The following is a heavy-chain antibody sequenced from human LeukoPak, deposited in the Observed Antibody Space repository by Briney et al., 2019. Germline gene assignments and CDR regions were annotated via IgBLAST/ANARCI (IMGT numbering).Heavy chain of an antibody. D-gene: IGHD1-1*01. CDR1: GFTFSDYY. J-gene: IGHJ6*02. Sequence: PGGSLRLSCAASGFTFSDYYMSWIRQAPGKGLEWVSYISSSGSTIYYADSVKGRFTISRDNAKNSLYLQMNSLRAEDTAVYYCARAENLWNGLFPPEYYYYYYGMDVWGQGTTVTVSS. CDR3: ARAENLWNGLFPPEYYYYYYGMDV. CDR2: ISSSGSTI. V-gene: IGHV3-11*01.